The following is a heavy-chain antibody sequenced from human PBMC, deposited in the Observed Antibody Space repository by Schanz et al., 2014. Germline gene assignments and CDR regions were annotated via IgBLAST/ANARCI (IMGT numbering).Heavy chain of an antibody. J-gene: IGHJ4*02. CDR3: AKDLHSNSGNYYSYYFDS. CDR2: ISSGGRNI. Sequence: VRLVESGGGLVQPGGSLRLSCVASGFTFISYDIHWVRQAPGKGLEWVSSISSGGRNISYADSVKARFTISRDNSKNSVSLQMDSLRPEDTAVYFCAKDLHSNSGNYYSYYFDSWGPGALVTVSS. CDR1: GFTFISYD. V-gene: IGHV3-NL1*01. D-gene: IGHD3-10*01.